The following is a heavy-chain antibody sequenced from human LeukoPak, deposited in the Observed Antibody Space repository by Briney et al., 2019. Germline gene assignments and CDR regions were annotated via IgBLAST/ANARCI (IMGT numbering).Heavy chain of an antibody. CDR1: GGSISSYY. CDR3: ARGIAVAGPSPLDY. Sequence: PSETLSLTCTVSGGSISSYYWSWIRQPPGKGLEWIGYIYYSGSTNYNPSLKSRVTISVDTSKNQFSLKLSSVTAADTAVYYCARGIAVAGPSPLDYWGQGTLVTVSS. CDR2: IYYSGST. J-gene: IGHJ4*02. V-gene: IGHV4-59*12. D-gene: IGHD6-19*01.